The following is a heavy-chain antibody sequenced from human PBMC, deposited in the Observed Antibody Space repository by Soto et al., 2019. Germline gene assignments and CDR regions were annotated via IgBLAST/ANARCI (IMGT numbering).Heavy chain of an antibody. CDR3: ARDTNSWNYGYYYYGMDV. D-gene: IGHD1-7*01. CDR1: GDSVSSNSAA. V-gene: IGHV6-1*01. Sequence: SPTLSLTCAISGDSVSSNSAAWNWIRQSPSRGLECLGRTYYRSKWYNDYAVSVKSRITINPATSKNQFSLQLNSVTPEDTAVYYCARDTNSWNYGYYYYGMDVWGQGTTVTVSS. J-gene: IGHJ6*02. CDR2: TYYRSKWYN.